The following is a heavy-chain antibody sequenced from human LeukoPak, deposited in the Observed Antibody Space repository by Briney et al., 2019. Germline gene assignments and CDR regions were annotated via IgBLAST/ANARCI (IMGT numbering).Heavy chain of an antibody. CDR2: INPNSGDT. CDR1: GYTFTAYY. D-gene: IGHD2-15*01. J-gene: IGHJ6*02. Sequence: GASVKVSCKASGYTFTAYYMVWVRQAPRQGLEWMGWINPNSGDTKYARKFQGRVTMTRDTSISTVYMEVSSLRLDDTAVYYCARVVVSGASYYGMDVWGQGTTVTVSS. CDR3: ARVVVSGASYYGMDV. V-gene: IGHV1-2*02.